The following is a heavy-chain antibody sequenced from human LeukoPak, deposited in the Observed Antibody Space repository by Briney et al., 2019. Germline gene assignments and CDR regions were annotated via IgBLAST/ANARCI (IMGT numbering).Heavy chain of an antibody. Sequence: PSETLSLTCAVSGGSISSGGYSWSWIRQPPGKGLEWIGYIYHSGSTYYNPSLKSRVTISVDRSKNQFSLKLSSVTAADTAVYYCARGKTEGSGSSPGPTGNWFDPWGQGTLVTVSS. D-gene: IGHD3-10*01. CDR2: IYHSGST. CDR1: GGSISSGGYS. J-gene: IGHJ5*02. CDR3: ARGKTEGSGSSPGPTGNWFDP. V-gene: IGHV4-30-2*01.